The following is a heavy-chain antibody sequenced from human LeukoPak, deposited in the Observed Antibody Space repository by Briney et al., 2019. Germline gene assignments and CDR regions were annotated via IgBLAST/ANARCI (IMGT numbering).Heavy chain of an antibody. J-gene: IGHJ4*02. V-gene: IGHV3-11*04. CDR3: VREQWCYFDY. CDR2: LSSRRDNSI. D-gene: IGHD2-15*01. CDR1: GFSIGDYY. Sequence: GGSLRLSCEVSGFSIGDYYISWVRQAPGKGLERISYLSSRRDNSIYYADSVKGRFTISRDNAKNSAHLQMNNLRVEDTAVYYCVREQWCYFDYWGQGALVPVSS.